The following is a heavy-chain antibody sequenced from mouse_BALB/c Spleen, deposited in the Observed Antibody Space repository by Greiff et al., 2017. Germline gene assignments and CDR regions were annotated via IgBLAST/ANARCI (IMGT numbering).Heavy chain of an antibody. CDR2: ISSGGSYT. V-gene: IGHV5-6-4*01. J-gene: IGHJ3*01. CDR3: TREGDAWFAY. CDR1: GFTFSSYT. Sequence: EVNVVESGGGLVKPGGSLKLSCAASGFTFSSYTMSWVRQTPEKRLEWVATISSGGSYTYYPDSVKGRFTISRDNAKNTLYLQMSSLKSEDTAMYYCTREGDAWFAYWGQGTLVTVSA.